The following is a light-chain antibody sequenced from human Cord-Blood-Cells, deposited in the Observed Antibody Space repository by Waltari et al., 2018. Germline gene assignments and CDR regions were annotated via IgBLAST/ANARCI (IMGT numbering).Light chain of an antibody. CDR2: DVS. CDR3: SSYTSSSTPYV. V-gene: IGLV2-14*01. J-gene: IGLJ1*01. CDR1: SSDVGCYNH. Sequence: QSALTQPASVSGSPGQSITISCTGTSSDVGCYNHVSWYQQHPGKAPKLMIYDVSKRPSGVSNRFSGSKSGNTASLTISGLQAEDEADYYCSSYTSSSTPYVFGTGTKVTVL.